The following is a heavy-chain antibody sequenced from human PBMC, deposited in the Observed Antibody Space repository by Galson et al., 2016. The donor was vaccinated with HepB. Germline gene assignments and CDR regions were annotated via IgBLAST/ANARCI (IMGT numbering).Heavy chain of an antibody. CDR2: ISNGVSMT. J-gene: IGHJ6*02. V-gene: IGHV3-48*03. D-gene: IGHD2-2*01. CDR3: ASLGVPAPGEYYYGMDV. Sequence: SLRLSCAASGFNGFSFSDYEVNWVRPAPGKGLEWVSYISNGVSMTHYADPVKGRFTLSKDNAKKSLYLQMNSLRAEDAAIYYWASLGVPAPGEYYYGMDVWGQGTTVTV. CDR1: GFNGFSFSDYE.